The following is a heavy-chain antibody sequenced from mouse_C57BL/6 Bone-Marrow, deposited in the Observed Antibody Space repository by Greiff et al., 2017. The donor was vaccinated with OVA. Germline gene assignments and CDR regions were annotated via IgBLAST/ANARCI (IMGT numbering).Heavy chain of an antibody. D-gene: IGHD1-1*01. V-gene: IGHV1-64*01. J-gene: IGHJ2*01. CDR3: ARNLYGSSYEDY. CDR1: GYTFTSYW. CDR2: IHPNSGST. Sequence: QVQLKQSGAELVKPGASVKLSCKASGYTFTSYWMHWVKQRPGQGLEWMGMIHPNSGSTNYNEKFKSKATLTVDKSSSTAYMQLSSLTSDDSAVYYCARNLYGSSYEDYWGQGTTLTVSS.